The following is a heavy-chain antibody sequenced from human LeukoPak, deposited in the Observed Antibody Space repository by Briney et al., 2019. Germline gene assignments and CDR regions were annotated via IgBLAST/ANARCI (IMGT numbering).Heavy chain of an antibody. J-gene: IGHJ4*02. CDR1: GFTFSSYA. V-gene: IGHV3-23*01. CDR2: ISGSGGST. D-gene: IGHD2-2*01. CDR3: AKDGAPYCSSTSCYAGDY. Sequence: GGSLRLSCAASGFTFSSYAMSWVRQAPGKGLEWVSAISGSGGSTYYADSVKGRFTISRDNSKNTLYLQMNSLRAEDTAVYYCAKDGAPYCSSTSCYAGDYWGQGTLVTVSS.